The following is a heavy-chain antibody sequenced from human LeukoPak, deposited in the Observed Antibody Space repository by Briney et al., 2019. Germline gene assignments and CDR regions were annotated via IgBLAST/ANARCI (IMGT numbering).Heavy chain of an antibody. CDR3: ARDLYYFDNSGPTLDDY. V-gene: IGHV3-21*01. CDR1: GFTFSIYN. D-gene: IGHD3-22*01. CDR2: ITSSSSDI. Sequence: PGGSLRLSCAASGFTFSIYNMNWVRQAPGKGLEWLSSITSSSSDIYYADSVEGRFTISRDNAKNSLYLQMNSLRAEDTAVYYCARDLYYFDNSGPTLDDYWGQGTLVTVSS. J-gene: IGHJ4*02.